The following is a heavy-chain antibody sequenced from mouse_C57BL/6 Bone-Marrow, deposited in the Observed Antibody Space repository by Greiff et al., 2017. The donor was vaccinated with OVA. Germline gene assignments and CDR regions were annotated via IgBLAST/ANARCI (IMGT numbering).Heavy chain of an antibody. CDR3: ARGGRGVAMDY. Sequence: QVQLKQSGAELVKPGASVKMSCKASGYTFTSYWITWVKQRPGQGLEWIGDIYPGSGSTNYNEKFKSKATLTVDTSSSTAYMQLSSLTAEDSAVYYCARGGRGVAMDYWGQGTSVTVSS. CDR2: IYPGSGST. V-gene: IGHV1-55*01. CDR1: GYTFTSYW. J-gene: IGHJ4*01.